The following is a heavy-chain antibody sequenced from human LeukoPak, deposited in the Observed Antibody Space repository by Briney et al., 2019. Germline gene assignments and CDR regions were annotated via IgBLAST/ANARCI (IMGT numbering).Heavy chain of an antibody. D-gene: IGHD3-10*01. J-gene: IGHJ5*02. CDR1: GGSISSSSYY. V-gene: IGHV4-39*07. Sequence: MASETLSLTCTVSGGSISSSSYYWGWIRQPPGKGLEWIGSIYHSGSTYYNPSLKSRVTISVDTSKNQFSLKLSSVTAADTAVYYCARDERPTWFGELLSTSYNWFDPWGQGTLVTVSS. CDR3: ARDERPTWFGELLSTSYNWFDP. CDR2: IYHSGST.